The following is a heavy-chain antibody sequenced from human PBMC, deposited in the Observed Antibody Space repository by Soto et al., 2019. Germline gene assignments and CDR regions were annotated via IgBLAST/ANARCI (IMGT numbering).Heavy chain of an antibody. CDR1: GFTFSSYE. CDR3: ASGYSSSWYYYYGMDV. CDR2: ISSSGSTI. V-gene: IGHV3-48*03. J-gene: IGHJ6*02. D-gene: IGHD6-13*01. Sequence: GGSLRLSCAASGFTFSSYEMNWVRQAPGKGLEWVSYISSSGSTIYYADSVKGRFTISRDNAKNSLYLQMNSLRAEDTAVYYCASGYSSSWYYYYGMDVWGQGTTVTVSS.